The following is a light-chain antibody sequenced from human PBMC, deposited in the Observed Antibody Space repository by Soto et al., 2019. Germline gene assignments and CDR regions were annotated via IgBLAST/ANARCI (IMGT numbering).Light chain of an antibody. CDR2: AAS. J-gene: IGKJ5*01. Sequence: IQLPQSPSSLSASVGDRVTITGRASQGISSYLNWYQQKPGKAPKLLIYAASSLQSGVPPRFSGSGSGTDFTLTISSLQPEDFATYYCQQYNSYPITFGQGTRLEIK. CDR3: QQYNSYPIT. V-gene: IGKV1-39*01. CDR1: QGISSY.